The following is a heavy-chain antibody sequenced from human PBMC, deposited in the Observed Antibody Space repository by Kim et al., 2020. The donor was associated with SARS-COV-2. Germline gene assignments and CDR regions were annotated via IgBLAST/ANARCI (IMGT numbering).Heavy chain of an antibody. CDR2: IYYGGDT. J-gene: IGHJ4*02. CDR3: ARSEGRASWHQFDY. CDR1: SDSFSAYY. Sequence: SETLSLTCTVSSDSFSAYYWSWIRHLPGKGLEWIGYIYYGGDTNHNPSLRSRVTISWDTATNQFSLDLTSVTDADPAVYYCARSEGRASWHQFDYWGQGILVTVSS. V-gene: IGHV4-59*01.